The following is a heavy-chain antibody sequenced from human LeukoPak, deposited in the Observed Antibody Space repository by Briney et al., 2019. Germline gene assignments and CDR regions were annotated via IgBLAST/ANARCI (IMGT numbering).Heavy chain of an antibody. CDR1: GVSISSYY. CDR3: ARAWQQLVFDY. Sequence: SSETLSLTCTVSGVSISSYYWSWIRQPPGKGLEWIGYIYYSGSTNYNPSLKSRVTISVDTSKNQFSLKLSSVTATDTAVYYCARAWQQLVFDYWGQGTLVTVSS. CDR2: IYYSGST. V-gene: IGHV4-59*01. J-gene: IGHJ4*02. D-gene: IGHD6-13*01.